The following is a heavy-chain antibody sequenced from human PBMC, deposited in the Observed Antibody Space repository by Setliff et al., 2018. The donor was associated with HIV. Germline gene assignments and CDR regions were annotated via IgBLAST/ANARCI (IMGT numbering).Heavy chain of an antibody. J-gene: IGHJ4*02. CDR1: GYIFSNYY. V-gene: IGHV1-46*01. CDR3: ATSQMVDTEVDY. Sequence: GASVKVSCKPSGYIFSNYYLHWVRQGPGQGLEWMGLINPSGAGTSYAQNFQGRVTITADTSTDTAYMELSSLRSEDAAVYYCATSQMVDTEVDYWGQGTLVTVSS. CDR2: INPSGAGT. D-gene: IGHD2-15*01.